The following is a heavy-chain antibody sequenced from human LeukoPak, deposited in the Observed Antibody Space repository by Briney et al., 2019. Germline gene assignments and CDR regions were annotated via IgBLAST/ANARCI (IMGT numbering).Heavy chain of an antibody. J-gene: IGHJ4*02. V-gene: IGHV3-21*01. CDR1: GFTFSSYS. Sequence: PGGSLRLSCAASGFTFSSYSMNWVRQAPGKGLEWVSSISSSSSYIYYADSVKGRFTISRDNAKNSLYLQMNSLRAEDTAVYYCARDIKEQYTVVGNDYWGQGTLVTVSS. CDR2: ISSSSSYI. D-gene: IGHD4-23*01. CDR3: ARDIKEQYTVVGNDY.